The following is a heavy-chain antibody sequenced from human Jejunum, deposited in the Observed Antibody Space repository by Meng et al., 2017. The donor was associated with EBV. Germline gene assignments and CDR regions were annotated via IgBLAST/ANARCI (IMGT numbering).Heavy chain of an antibody. CDR2: INHGGGA. CDR1: GGSFSDDY. Sequence: EQPPPWGAGLLKPSETLSTPGAVVGGSFSDDYWTWIRQPQGKGLEWIGEINHGGGAIYNPSLKSRVTISVDTSKNQFSLKLSSVTAADTAVYYCARLGGYASGTYYPIDPWGQGTLVTVSS. V-gene: IGHV4-34*01. J-gene: IGHJ5*02. D-gene: IGHD3-10*01. CDR3: ARLGGYASGTYYPIDP.